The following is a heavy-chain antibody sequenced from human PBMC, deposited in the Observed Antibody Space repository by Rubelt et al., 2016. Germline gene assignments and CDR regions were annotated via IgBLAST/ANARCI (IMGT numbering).Heavy chain of an antibody. J-gene: IGHJ4*02. CDR2: INHIGGT. CDR3: ARAPSGWYPFDF. Sequence: QEQLQQWGAGLLKPSETLSLTCVDYGGPLSGYYWSWLRQSPGEALEWIGEINHIGGTNSNPSLKSRFTISVDTTKSQFSLKVTSVTAADIAVYYCARAPSGWYPFDFWGQGTLVTVSS. V-gene: IGHV4-34*01. CDR1: GGPLSGYY. D-gene: IGHD6-19*01.